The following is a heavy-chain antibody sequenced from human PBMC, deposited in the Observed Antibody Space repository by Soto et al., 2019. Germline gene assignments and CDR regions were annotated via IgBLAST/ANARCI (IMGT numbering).Heavy chain of an antibody. CDR2: ISSSGSTI. CDR1: GFTFSSYE. V-gene: IGHV3-48*03. CDR3: AREGITIFGVVAGIDY. Sequence: GGSLRLSCAASGFTFSSYEMNWVRQAPGKGLEWVSYISSSGSTIYYADSVKGRFTISRDNAKNSLYLQMNSLRAEDTAVYYCAREGITIFGVVAGIDYWGQGTLVTVSS. J-gene: IGHJ4*02. D-gene: IGHD3-3*01.